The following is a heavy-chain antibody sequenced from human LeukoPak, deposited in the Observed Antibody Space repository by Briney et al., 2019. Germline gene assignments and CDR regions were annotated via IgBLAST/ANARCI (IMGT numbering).Heavy chain of an antibody. J-gene: IGHJ4*02. V-gene: IGHV3-23*01. D-gene: IGHD3-22*01. CDR2: ISGSGGST. CDR1: GFTFSSYA. Sequence: PGGSLRLSCAASGFTFSSYAMSWVRQAPGKGLEWVSAISGSGGSTYYADSVKGRFTISRDNSKNTLYLQMNSLRAEDTAVYYCAKPMQPDYYESSGSHGIDYWGQGTLVTVSS. CDR3: AKPMQPDYYESSGSHGIDY.